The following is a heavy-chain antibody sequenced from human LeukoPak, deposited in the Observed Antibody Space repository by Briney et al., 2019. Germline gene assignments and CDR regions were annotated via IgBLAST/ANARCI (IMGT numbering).Heavy chain of an antibody. D-gene: IGHD3-10*01. J-gene: IGHJ4*02. CDR1: GYTFTSYA. V-gene: IGHV1-3*01. CDR3: ARVATMVRGKTFDY. CDR2: INAGNGNT. Sequence: ASVKVSCKASGYTFTSYAMHWVRQAPGQRLEWMGWINAGNGNTKYSQEFQGRVTITRDTSASTAYMELSSLRSDDTAVYYCARVATMVRGKTFDYWGQGTLVTVSS.